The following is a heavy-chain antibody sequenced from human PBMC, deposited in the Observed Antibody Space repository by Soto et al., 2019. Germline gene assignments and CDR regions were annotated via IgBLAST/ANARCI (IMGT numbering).Heavy chain of an antibody. D-gene: IGHD6-19*01. J-gene: IGHJ4*02. CDR2: INAGSGNT. Sequence: ASVKVSCKASGYSFTSQAMHWVRQAPGQRLEWMGWINAGSGNTKYSQNFQGRDTITSDTSASTAYMELSSLTSEDTSVYYCARDLGKQWLADFDYWGQGTLVTVSS. CDR1: GYSFTSQA. V-gene: IGHV1-3*01. CDR3: ARDLGKQWLADFDY.